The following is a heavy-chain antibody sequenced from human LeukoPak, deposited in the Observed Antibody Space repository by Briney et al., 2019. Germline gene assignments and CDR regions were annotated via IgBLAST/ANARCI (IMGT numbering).Heavy chain of an antibody. D-gene: IGHD5-18*01. CDR1: GFTVSSNY. CDR3: ARARTSAMVNIYYYGMDV. CDR2: IYSGGST. Sequence: GGSLRLSCAASGFTVSSNYMSWVRQAPGKGLEWVSVIYSGGSTYYADSVKGRFTISRDNSKNTLYLQMNSLRAEDTAVYYCARARTSAMVNIYYYGMDVWGQGTTVIVSS. V-gene: IGHV3-66*02. J-gene: IGHJ6*02.